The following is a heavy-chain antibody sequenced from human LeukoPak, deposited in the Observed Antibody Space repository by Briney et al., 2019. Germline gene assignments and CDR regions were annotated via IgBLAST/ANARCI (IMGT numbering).Heavy chain of an antibody. V-gene: IGHV3-23*01. CDR1: GFTFSSYA. CDR3: ARDAYSSGLLTWFDP. J-gene: IGHJ5*02. D-gene: IGHD6-19*01. Sequence: SGGSLRLSCAASGFTFSSYAMSWVRQAPGKGLEWVSAISGSGGSTYYADSVKGRFTISRDNSKNTLYLQMNSLRAEDTAVYYCARDAYSSGLLTWFDPWGQGTLVTVSS. CDR2: ISGSGGST.